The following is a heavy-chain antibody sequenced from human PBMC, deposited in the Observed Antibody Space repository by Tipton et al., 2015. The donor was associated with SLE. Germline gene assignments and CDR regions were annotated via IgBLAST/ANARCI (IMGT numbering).Heavy chain of an antibody. Sequence: LRLSCTVSGGSINNYYWSWIRQPPGKGLDRIGYISDSGSTNYSPSLNSRVTMSVDTSKNQFSLRLTSVTTADSAVYYCAREVYGRLPIWGQGARVTVSS. J-gene: IGHJ4*02. CDR3: AREVYGRLPI. CDR1: GGSINNYY. CDR2: ISDSGST. V-gene: IGHV4-59*01. D-gene: IGHD3-10*01.